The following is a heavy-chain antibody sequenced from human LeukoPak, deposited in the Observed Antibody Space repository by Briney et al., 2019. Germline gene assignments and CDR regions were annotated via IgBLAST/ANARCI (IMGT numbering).Heavy chain of an antibody. CDR3: AVFPSDAYYYYYYMDV. V-gene: IGHV1-8*01. D-gene: IGHD3-10*01. CDR1: GYTFTSYN. Sequence: GASVKVSCKASGYTFTSYNINWVRQGTGQGLEWRGWMNPNSGNTGYTQKFPGRVTMPRNTSISTAYIELSSLRSEDTAVYYCAVFPSDAYYYYYYMDVWGKGTTVSVSS. J-gene: IGHJ6*03. CDR2: MNPNSGNT.